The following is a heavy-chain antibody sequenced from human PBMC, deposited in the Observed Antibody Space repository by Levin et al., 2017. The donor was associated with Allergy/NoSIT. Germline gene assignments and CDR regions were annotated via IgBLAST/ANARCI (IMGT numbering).Heavy chain of an antibody. CDR2: ISGSGGGT. D-gene: IGHD3/OR15-3a*01. Sequence: GGSLRLSCAASGFTVSNYAMGWVRQRPGEGLEWVSGISGSGGGTHYADFVRGRFIISRDTSRNTLSLEMNDLRAEDTAIYRCEGSWTWGQGTLVTVSS. V-gene: IGHV3-23*01. CDR1: GFTVSNYA. CDR3: EGSWT. J-gene: IGHJ4*02.